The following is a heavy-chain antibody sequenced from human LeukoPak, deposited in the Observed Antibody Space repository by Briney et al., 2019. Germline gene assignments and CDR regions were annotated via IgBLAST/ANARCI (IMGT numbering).Heavy chain of an antibody. D-gene: IGHD1-14*01. CDR2: INPSGGST. CDR1: GYTFTSYY. Sequence: GASVKVSCKASGYTFTSYYMHWVRQVPGQGLEWMGIINPSGGSTSYAQKFQGRVTMTRDMSTSTVYMELSSLRSEDTAVYYCARDSITRYMDVWGKGTTVTVSS. CDR3: ARDSITRYMDV. V-gene: IGHV1-46*01. J-gene: IGHJ6*03.